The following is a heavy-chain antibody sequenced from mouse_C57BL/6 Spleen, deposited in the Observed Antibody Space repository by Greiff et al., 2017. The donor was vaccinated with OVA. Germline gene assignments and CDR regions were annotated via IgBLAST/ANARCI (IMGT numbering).Heavy chain of an antibody. D-gene: IGHD1-1*01. CDR2: ISYSGST. CDR3: ARDDYYGDFDY. J-gene: IGHJ2*01. Sequence: EVKLQESGPGMVKPSQSLSLTCTVTGYSITSGYDWHWIRHFPGNKLEWMGYISYSGSTNYNPSLKSRISITHDTSKNHFLLKLNSVTTEDTATYYCARDDYYGDFDYWGQGTTLTVSS. V-gene: IGHV3-1*01. CDR1: GYSITSGYD.